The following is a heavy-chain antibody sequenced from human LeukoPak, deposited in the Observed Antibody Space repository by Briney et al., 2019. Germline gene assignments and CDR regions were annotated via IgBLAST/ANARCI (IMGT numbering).Heavy chain of an antibody. CDR1: GFSFSNYG. CDR3: ERDPSDYEWQRGWYRDF. CDR2: INTRADET. V-gene: IGHV3-23*01. D-gene: IGHD6-19*01. J-gene: IGHJ4*01. Sequence: GGSLTLSCAASGFSFSNYGMSWFRQAPGKGLEWVSTINTRADETHYADSVRGRFTIFRDNSKSTLALHMSNLRVEDTAVYYCERDPSDYEWQRGWYRDFWGRGSQVTVPS.